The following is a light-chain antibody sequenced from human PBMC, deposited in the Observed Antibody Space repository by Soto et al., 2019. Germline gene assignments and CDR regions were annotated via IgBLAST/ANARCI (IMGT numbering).Light chain of an antibody. CDR2: DVN. J-gene: IGLJ1*01. CDR1: SSDVGSYNS. Sequence: QSALTQPASVSGSPGQSIAISCTGTSSDVGSYNSVSWYQQYPGKAPKLMIHDVNNRPSGISDRFSGSNSGNTATLTISGLQAEDEADYYCSSFTSSTSYGFGTGTKVTVL. CDR3: SSFTSSTSYG. V-gene: IGLV2-14*03.